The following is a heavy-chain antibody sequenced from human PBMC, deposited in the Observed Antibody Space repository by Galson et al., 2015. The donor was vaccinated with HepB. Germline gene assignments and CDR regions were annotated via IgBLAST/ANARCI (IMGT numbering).Heavy chain of an antibody. CDR3: ARRGCSSTSCYLSWYFDL. V-gene: IGHV1-46*01. CDR2: INPSGGST. Sequence: SVKVSCKASGYTFTSYYMHWVRQAPGQGLEWMGIINPSGGSTSYAQKFQGRVTMTRDTSTSTVYMELSSLRSEDTAVYYCARRGCSSTSCYLSWYFDLWGRGTLVTVSS. D-gene: IGHD2-2*01. J-gene: IGHJ2*01. CDR1: GYTFTSYY.